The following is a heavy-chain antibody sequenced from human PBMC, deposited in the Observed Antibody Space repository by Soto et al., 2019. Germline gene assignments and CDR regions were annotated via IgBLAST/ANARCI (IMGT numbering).Heavy chain of an antibody. V-gene: IGHV4-59*12. Sequence: PSETLSLTCTVSGGSISNYYWSWIRQPPGKGLDWIGYTYYSGSTYYNPSLKSRVTISVDTSKNQFSLKLSSVTAADTAVYYCARAPFMVRARHFDYWGQGTLVTVSS. J-gene: IGHJ4*02. CDR2: TYYSGST. CDR3: ARAPFMVRARHFDY. CDR1: GGSISNYY. D-gene: IGHD3-10*01.